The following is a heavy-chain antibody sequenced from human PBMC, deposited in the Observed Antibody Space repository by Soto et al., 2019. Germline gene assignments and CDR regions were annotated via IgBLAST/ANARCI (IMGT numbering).Heavy chain of an antibody. CDR1: GSDFSTYS. V-gene: IGHV3-48*01. D-gene: IGHD6-19*01. CDR2: VSMDSDTI. J-gene: IGHJ6*02. Sequence: GGSLRLSCRASGSDFSTYSMNWVRQAPGKGLEWIAYVSMDSDTIHYADSVKGRFTISRDDAENSLYLQMSSLRAEDTAVYYCVKDGSSGWPYFYDMDVWGQGTTVTVSS. CDR3: VKDGSSGWPYFYDMDV.